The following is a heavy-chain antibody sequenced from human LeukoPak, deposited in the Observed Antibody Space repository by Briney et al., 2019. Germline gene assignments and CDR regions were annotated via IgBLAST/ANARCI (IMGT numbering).Heavy chain of an antibody. V-gene: IGHV4-61*02. Sequence: SQTLSLTCTVSGGSISSGSYYWSWIRQPAGKGLEWIGRIYTSGSTNYNPSLKSRVTISVDTSKNQFSLKLSSVTAADTAVYYCARAWGDYGSGSYLYFDYWGQGTLVTVSS. CDR3: ARAWGDYGSGSYLYFDY. CDR1: GGSISSGSYY. J-gene: IGHJ4*02. CDR2: IYTSGST. D-gene: IGHD3-10*01.